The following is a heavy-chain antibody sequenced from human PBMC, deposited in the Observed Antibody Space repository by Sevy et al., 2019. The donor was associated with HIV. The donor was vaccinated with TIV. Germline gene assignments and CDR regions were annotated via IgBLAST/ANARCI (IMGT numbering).Heavy chain of an antibody. D-gene: IGHD3-3*02. CDR3: ARSISAGNPDAFDI. Sequence: ASVKVSCKASGYTFTGYYMHWVQQAPGQGLEWMGWINPNSGGTTYAQKFQGRVTMTRDTSISTAYMELSRLRSDDTAVYYCARSISAGNPDAFDIWGQGTMVTVSS. CDR2: INPNSGGT. V-gene: IGHV1-2*02. J-gene: IGHJ3*02. CDR1: GYTFTGYY.